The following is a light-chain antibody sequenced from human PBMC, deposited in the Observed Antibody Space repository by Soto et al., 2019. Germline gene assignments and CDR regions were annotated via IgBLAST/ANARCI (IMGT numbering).Light chain of an antibody. Sequence: IQMTQSPSTLSASVGDRVTITCRASQSINGWLAWYQQRPGKAPKLLIYEASSLEGGVPSRFSGSGSGTEFTLTISSLQPDDFATYYCQQYNSYPRTFGQGTKVEIK. V-gene: IGKV1-5*03. CDR3: QQYNSYPRT. CDR1: QSINGW. J-gene: IGKJ1*01. CDR2: EAS.